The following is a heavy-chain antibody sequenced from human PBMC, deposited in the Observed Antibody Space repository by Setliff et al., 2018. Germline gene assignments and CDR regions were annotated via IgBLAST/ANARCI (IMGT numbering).Heavy chain of an antibody. D-gene: IGHD3-10*01. CDR2: INPNSGGT. CDR1: GYSLITHY. Sequence: ASVKVSCKASGYSLITHYMHWVRQAPGQGLEWMGWINPNSGGTKYSPKFQGRVAMTRDTSVTTAFLELSGLTYDDTAVYYCARLFQGYDYYKKFDSWGQGTLVTVSS. V-gene: IGHV1-2*02. CDR3: ARLFQGYDYYKKFDS. J-gene: IGHJ4*02.